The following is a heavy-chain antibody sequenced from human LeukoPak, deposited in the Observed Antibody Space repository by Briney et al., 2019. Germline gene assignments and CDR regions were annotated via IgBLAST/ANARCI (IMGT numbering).Heavy chain of an antibody. J-gene: IGHJ4*02. V-gene: IGHV1-18*01. Sequence: ASVKVSCKAFGYTFVNSAISWVRQAPGQGLEWMGWIGNYNGNTNYAQKFQGRLTMTTDTSTSTAYMELRSLRSDDTAVYYCARDPSNWYGDYWGQGTLVTVSS. CDR1: GYTFVNSA. CDR3: ARDPSNWYGDY. CDR2: IGNYNGNT. D-gene: IGHD4-11*01.